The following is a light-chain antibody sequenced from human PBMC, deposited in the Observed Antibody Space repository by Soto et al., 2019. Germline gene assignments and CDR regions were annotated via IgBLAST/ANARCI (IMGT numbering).Light chain of an antibody. CDR2: ENN. V-gene: IGLV1-40*01. CDR3: QSYDSSLSGYV. J-gene: IGLJ1*01. CDR1: SSNIGAGYE. Sequence: QSVLTQPPSVSEAPGQRVTISCTGSSSNIGAGYEAHWYQQVPGTAPKLLIYENNNRPSGVPDRFSGSKSGTSASPAITGLQAEDEAENYCQSYDSSLSGYVFGTGTKLTVL.